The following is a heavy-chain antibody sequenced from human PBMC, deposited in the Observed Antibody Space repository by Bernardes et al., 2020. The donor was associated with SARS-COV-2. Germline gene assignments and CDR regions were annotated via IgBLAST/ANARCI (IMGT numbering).Heavy chain of an antibody. CDR1: GFIFSNYW. V-gene: IGHV3-7*01. D-gene: IGHD4-17*01. Sequence: GGSLRLSCAASGFIFSNYWMNWVRQAPGKGLEWVATIKEDGAEKYYVDSVKGRFTISRDNSKNSLYLHMNSLRAEDTAVYYCAKVPGSDYGYWGQGTLVTVSS. CDR2: IKEDGAEK. J-gene: IGHJ4*02. CDR3: AKVPGSDYGY.